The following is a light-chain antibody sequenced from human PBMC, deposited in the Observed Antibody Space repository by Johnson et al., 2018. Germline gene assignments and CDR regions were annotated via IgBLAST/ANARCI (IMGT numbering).Light chain of an antibody. Sequence: QSVLTQPPSVSAAPGQKVTISCSGSSSNIGNNYVSWYQQLPGTAPKLLIYENNKRPSGIPDRFSGPKSGTSATLGITGPQTGDEADYYCGTWDSSLRAGNVFGTGTKVTVL. V-gene: IGLV1-51*02. CDR3: GTWDSSLRAGNV. CDR1: SSNIGNNY. J-gene: IGLJ1*01. CDR2: ENN.